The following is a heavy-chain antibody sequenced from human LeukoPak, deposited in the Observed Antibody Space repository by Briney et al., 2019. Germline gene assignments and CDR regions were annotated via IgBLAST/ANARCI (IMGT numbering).Heavy chain of an antibody. J-gene: IGHJ4*02. CDR3: ARGDGIAAPTTYDY. CDR2: IYYSGST. Sequence: SETLSLTCTVSGGSISSYYWSWIRQPPGKGLEWIGYIYYSGSTNYNPSLKSRVTISVDTSKNQFSLKLSSVTAADTAVYYCARGDGIAAPTTYDYWGRGTLVTVSS. CDR1: GGSISSYY. V-gene: IGHV4-59*01. D-gene: IGHD6-6*01.